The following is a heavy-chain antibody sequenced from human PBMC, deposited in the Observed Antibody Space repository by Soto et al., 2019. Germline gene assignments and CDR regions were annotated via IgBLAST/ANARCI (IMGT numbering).Heavy chain of an antibody. CDR2: IYHSGST. CDR1: GGSISRGGYS. CDR3: ARAIMITFGVVIVDRAGMDV. Sequence: SETLSLTCTASGGSISRGGYSWSWILKPPGKGLEWTGYIYHSGSTYYNPSLKSRVTISLDRSKNQFSLQLSSVTAADTAVYYCARAIMITFGVVIVDRAGMDVWGQGTTVTVSS. V-gene: IGHV4-30-2*01. J-gene: IGHJ6*02. D-gene: IGHD3-16*02.